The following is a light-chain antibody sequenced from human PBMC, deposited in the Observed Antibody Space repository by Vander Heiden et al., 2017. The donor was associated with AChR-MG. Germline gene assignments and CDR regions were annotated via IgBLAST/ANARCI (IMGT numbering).Light chain of an antibody. V-gene: IGLV2-8*01. CDR3: SSYAGSNGVV. CDR2: EVS. J-gene: IGLJ2*01. Sequence: QSALTQPPSASGSPGQSVTISCTGTSSDVGGYNYVSWYQQHPDKAPKLMIYEVSKRPSGVPDRLSGSKSGNTASLTVSGLQAEDEADYYCSSYAGSNGVVFGGGTKLTVL. CDR1: SSDVGGYNY.